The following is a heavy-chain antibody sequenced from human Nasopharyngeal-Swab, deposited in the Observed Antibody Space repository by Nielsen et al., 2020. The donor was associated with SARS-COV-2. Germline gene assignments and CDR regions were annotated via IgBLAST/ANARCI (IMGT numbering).Heavy chain of an antibody. CDR3: AKEILMYDTLKGAFDI. CDR2: ISGSGGST. D-gene: IGHD3-9*01. V-gene: IGHV3-23*01. CDR1: GFTFSSYA. J-gene: IGHJ3*02. Sequence: GGSLRLSCAASGFTFSSYAMSWVRQAPGKGLEWVSAISGSGGSTYYADSVKGRFTISRDNSKNTLYLQMNSLRAEDTAVYYCAKEILMYDTLKGAFDIWGQGTMVTVSS.